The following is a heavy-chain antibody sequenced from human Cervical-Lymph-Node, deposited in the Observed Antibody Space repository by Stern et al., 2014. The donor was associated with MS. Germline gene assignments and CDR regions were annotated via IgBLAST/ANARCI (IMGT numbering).Heavy chain of an antibody. CDR3: ARGYYGMDV. J-gene: IGHJ6*02. V-gene: IGHV1-46*01. CDR1: GYTFTNYY. CDR2: INPSGGGT. Sequence: QVQLVQSGSEVRTPGASVKVSCKASGYTFTNYYVHWVRQAPGQGLEWMGIINPSGGGTSYAQKFQGRVTMTWDTSTSTVYMDLFSLRSEDTAIYFCARGYYGMDVWGQGTTVTVSS.